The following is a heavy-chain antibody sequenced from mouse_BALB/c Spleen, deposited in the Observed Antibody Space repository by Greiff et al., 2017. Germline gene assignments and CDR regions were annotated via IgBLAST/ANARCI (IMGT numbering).Heavy chain of an antibody. D-gene: IGHD1-1*02. J-gene: IGHJ3*01. CDR2: INPSNGGT. Sequence: VQLQQSGAELVKPGASVKLSCKASGYTFTSYYLYWVKQRPGQGLEWIGEINPSNGGTNFNEKFKSKATLTVDKSSSTAYMQLSSLTSEDSAVYYCTRYYPEGFAYWGQGTLVTVSA. CDR1: GYTFTSYY. CDR3: TRYYPEGFAY. V-gene: IGHV1S81*02.